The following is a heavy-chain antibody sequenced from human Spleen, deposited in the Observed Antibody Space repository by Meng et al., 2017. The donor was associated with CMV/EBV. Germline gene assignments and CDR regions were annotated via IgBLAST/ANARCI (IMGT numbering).Heavy chain of an antibody. CDR2: TSGSSGST. V-gene: IGHV3-23*01. D-gene: IGHD6-13*01. CDR3: AKGEAAVGTIYYYYYGMDV. CDR1: GFTFSTYA. Sequence: GESLKISCAASGFTFSTYAMHWVRQAPGKGLEWVSGTSGSSGSTDYADSVKGRFAISTDKSKNTLYLQVNSLRAEDTAVYYCAKGEAAVGTIYYYYYGMDVWGQGTTVTVSS. J-gene: IGHJ6*02.